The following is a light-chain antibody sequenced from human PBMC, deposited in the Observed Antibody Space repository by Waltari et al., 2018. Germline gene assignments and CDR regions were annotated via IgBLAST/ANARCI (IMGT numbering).Light chain of an antibody. Sequence: EIVMTQSPATLSVSPGARATLSCRASQSVSRNLAWYQQKPGQAPRLLIYGASTRATGIPARFSGSGSGTEFTLTISRLQSEDFAVYYWQQYNTWPPWTFGQGTKVEIK. J-gene: IGKJ1*01. V-gene: IGKV3-15*01. CDR3: QQYNTWPPWT. CDR1: QSVSRN. CDR2: GAS.